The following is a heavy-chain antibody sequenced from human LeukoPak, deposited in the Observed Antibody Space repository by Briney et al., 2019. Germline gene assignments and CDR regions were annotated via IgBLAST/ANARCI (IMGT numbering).Heavy chain of an antibody. J-gene: IGHJ5*02. CDR3: ARIHRDYYGSGSYNYPADNWLDP. CDR2: IYTSGST. V-gene: IGHV4-61*02. Sequence: KSSQTLSLTCTVSGGSISSGSYYWSWIRQPAGKGLEWIGRIYTSGSTNHNPSLKSRVTISVDTSKNQFSLRLSSVTAADTAVYYCARIHRDYYGSGSYNYPADNWLDPWGQGTLVTVSA. D-gene: IGHD3-10*01. CDR1: GGSISSGSYY.